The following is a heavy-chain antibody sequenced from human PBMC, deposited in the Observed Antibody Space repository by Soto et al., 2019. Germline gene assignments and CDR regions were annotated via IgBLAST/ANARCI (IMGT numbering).Heavy chain of an antibody. Sequence: QITLKESGPTLVKPTQTLTLTCTFSGFSLSTRDVGVGWNRQPPGKGLEWLALLYWDDDNRYSPSLRGRLTLTKDTSKNQVVLTMTNMDPVDTATYYCAHGSGWLFDYWGPGTLVTVSS. D-gene: IGHD6-19*01. CDR2: LYWDDDN. CDR3: AHGSGWLFDY. V-gene: IGHV2-5*02. CDR1: GFSLSTRDVG. J-gene: IGHJ4*02.